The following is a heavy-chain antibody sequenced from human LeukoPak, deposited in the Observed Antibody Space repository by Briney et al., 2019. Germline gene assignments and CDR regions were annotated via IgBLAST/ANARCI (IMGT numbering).Heavy chain of an antibody. CDR3: ARRPGEYGGNDFDY. CDR1: GGSFSGYY. J-gene: IGHJ4*02. V-gene: IGHV4-34*01. Sequence: SETLSLTCAVYGGSFSGYYWSWIRQPPGKGLEWIGSIYYSGSTHYNPSLKSRVTMSIDTSKNQFSLRLSSVTAADTAVYYCARRPGEYGGNDFDYWGQGTLVTVSS. CDR2: IYYSGST. D-gene: IGHD4/OR15-4a*01.